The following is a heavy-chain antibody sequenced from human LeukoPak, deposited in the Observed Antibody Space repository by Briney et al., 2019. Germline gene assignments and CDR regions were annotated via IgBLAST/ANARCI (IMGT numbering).Heavy chain of an antibody. CDR1: GFTFSDYY. CDR2: INHSGST. CDR3: ARGYSYGYANVDY. D-gene: IGHD5-18*01. Sequence: GSLRLSCAASGFTFSDYYMSWIRQPPGKGLEWIGEINHSGSTNYNPSLKSRVTISVDTSKNQFSLKLSSVTAEDTAVYYCARGYSYGYANVDYWGQGTLVTVSS. J-gene: IGHJ4*02. V-gene: IGHV4-34*01.